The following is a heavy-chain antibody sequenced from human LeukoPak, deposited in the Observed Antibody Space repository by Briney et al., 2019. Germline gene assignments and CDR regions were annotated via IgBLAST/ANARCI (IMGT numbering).Heavy chain of an antibody. CDR1: GGAFNNYA. CDR2: IIPIFGTA. CDR3: ARWVTMVRGVTYYYMDV. V-gene: IGHV1-69*05. D-gene: IGHD3-10*01. Sequence: ASVKVSCEASGGAFNNYAISWVRQAPGQGLEWMGGIIPIFGTANYAQNFQGRVTITTDESTSTAYMELSSLRSEDTAVYYCARWVTMVRGVTYYYMDVWGKGTSVTVSS. J-gene: IGHJ6*03.